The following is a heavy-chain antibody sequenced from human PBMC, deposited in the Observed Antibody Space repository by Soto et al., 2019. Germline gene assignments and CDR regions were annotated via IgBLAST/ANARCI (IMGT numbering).Heavy chain of an antibody. Sequence: PSETLSLTCAASGASISGSYYYWARLRQSPGKGPEWIGSVFYTGFTSYNPSLESRVSVSVDTSKSQFSLKLSAVTAADTAVYYCATSQKGYNWNYFDHWGQGALVTVSS. CDR3: ATSQKGYNWNYFDH. J-gene: IGHJ4*02. CDR2: VFYTGFT. D-gene: IGHD1-20*01. CDR1: GASISGSYYY. V-gene: IGHV4-39*01.